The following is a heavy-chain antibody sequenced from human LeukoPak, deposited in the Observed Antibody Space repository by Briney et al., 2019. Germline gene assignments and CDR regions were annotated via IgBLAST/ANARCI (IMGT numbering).Heavy chain of an antibody. Sequence: SETLSLTCTVSGDSINSNNYYWSWIRQPPGKGLEWIGEINHSGSTNYNPSLKSRVTISVDTSKNQFSLKLSSVTAADTAVYYCARSLWRDILTGYYKPRSGHYFDYWGQGTLVTVSS. CDR1: GDSINSNNYY. V-gene: IGHV4-39*07. J-gene: IGHJ4*02. CDR2: INHSGST. CDR3: ARSLWRDILTGYYKPRSGHYFDY. D-gene: IGHD3-9*01.